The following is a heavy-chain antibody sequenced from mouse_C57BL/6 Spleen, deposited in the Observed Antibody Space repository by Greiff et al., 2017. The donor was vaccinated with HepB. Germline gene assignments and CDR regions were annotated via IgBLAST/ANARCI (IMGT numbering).Heavy chain of an antibody. D-gene: IGHD1-1*01. Sequence: DVHLVESEGGLVQPGSSMKLSCTASGFTFSDYYMAWVRQVPEKGLEWVANINYDGSSTYYLDSLKSRFIISRDNAKNILYLQMSSLKSEDTATYYCAREHYYGSSTGYFDVWGTGTTVTVSS. CDR2: INYDGSST. J-gene: IGHJ1*03. V-gene: IGHV5-16*01. CDR3: AREHYYGSSTGYFDV. CDR1: GFTFSDYY.